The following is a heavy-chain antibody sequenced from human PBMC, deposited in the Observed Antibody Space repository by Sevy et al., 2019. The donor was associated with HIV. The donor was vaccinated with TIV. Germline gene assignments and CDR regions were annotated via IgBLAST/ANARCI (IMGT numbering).Heavy chain of an antibody. J-gene: IGHJ4*02. CDR1: GFTFSRDW. V-gene: IGHV3-7*01. CDR3: ARGANNLYN. CDR2: IKADGSET. Sequence: GESLKISCAASGFTFSRDWMTWVRQAPGKGLEWVAKIKADGSETYSVDSVKGRFSIYRDNAKNALYLQMNSLRAEDTAVYYCARGANNLYNWGQGTLVTVSS. D-gene: IGHD3-10*01.